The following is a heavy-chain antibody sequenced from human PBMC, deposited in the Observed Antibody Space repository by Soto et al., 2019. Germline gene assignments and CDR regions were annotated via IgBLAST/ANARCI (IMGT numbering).Heavy chain of an antibody. Sequence: ASVKVSCKASGYTFSSYAMHWVRQAPGQRLEWMGWINAGYGNTKSSQKFQDRVTISRDTSASTAYMEPTSLRSEDTAVYYCARDTGDGTFDFWGQGXLVTVYS. CDR2: INAGYGNT. CDR3: ARDTGDGTFDF. V-gene: IGHV1-3*01. J-gene: IGHJ4*02. CDR1: GYTFSSYA. D-gene: IGHD7-27*01.